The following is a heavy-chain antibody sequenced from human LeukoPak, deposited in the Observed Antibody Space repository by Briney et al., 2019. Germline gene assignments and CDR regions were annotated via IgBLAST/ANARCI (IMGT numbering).Heavy chain of an antibody. CDR1: GITFSDYG. Sequence: GGSLRLSCAASGITFSDYGMSWVRQAPGKGLEWVANIKQDGSEKYYVDSVKGRFTISRDNAKNSLHLQMNSLRAEDTAVYYCAREGSSGWFDYWGQGTLVTVSS. D-gene: IGHD6-19*01. V-gene: IGHV3-7*01. CDR2: IKQDGSEK. CDR3: AREGSSGWFDY. J-gene: IGHJ4*02.